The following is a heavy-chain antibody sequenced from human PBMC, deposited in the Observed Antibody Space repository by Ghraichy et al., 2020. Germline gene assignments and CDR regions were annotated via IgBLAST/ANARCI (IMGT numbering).Heavy chain of an antibody. CDR3: ARGGITIFGVVSNLYWYFDL. CDR1: GFTFSSYA. J-gene: IGHJ2*01. V-gene: IGHV3-64*01. CDR2: ISSNGGST. Sequence: GGSLRLSCAASGFTFSSYAMHWVRQAPGKGLEYVSAISSNGGSTYYANSVKGRFTISRDNSKNTLYLQMGSLRAEDKAVYYCARGGITIFGVVSNLYWYFDLWGRGTLVTVSS. D-gene: IGHD3-3*01.